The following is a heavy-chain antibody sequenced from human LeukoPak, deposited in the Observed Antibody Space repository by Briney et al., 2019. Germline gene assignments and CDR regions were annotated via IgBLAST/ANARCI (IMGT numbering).Heavy chain of an antibody. V-gene: IGHV1-18*01. Sequence: ASVKVSCKPSRYTFTSYVISWVRQAPGQGLEGTGWISAYNGNTNYAQKLQGRVTMTTDTSTSTAYMELRSLRSDDTAVYYCARSAAYGGNSGNFDYWGQGTLVTVSS. J-gene: IGHJ4*02. D-gene: IGHD4-23*01. CDR3: ARSAAYGGNSGNFDY. CDR1: RYTFTSYV. CDR2: ISAYNGNT.